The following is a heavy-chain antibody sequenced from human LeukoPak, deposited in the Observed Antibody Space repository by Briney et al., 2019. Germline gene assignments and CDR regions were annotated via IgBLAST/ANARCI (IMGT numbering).Heavy chain of an antibody. J-gene: IGHJ4*02. CDR2: IYHSGST. CDR1: GYSISSGYY. CDR3: ARVTSGSYGRLGY. D-gene: IGHD3-16*01. Sequence: SETLSLTCTVSGYSISSGYYWGWIRQPPGKGLEWIGSIYHSGSTYYNPSLKSRVTISVDTSKNQFSLKLSSVTAADTAVYYCARVTSGSYGRLGYWGQGTLVTVSS. V-gene: IGHV4-38-2*02.